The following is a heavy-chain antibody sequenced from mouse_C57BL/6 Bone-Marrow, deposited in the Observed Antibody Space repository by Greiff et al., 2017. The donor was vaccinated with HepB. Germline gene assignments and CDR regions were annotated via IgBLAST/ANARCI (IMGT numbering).Heavy chain of an antibody. D-gene: IGHD1-1*01. V-gene: IGHV10-1*01. Sequence: EVQLVESGGGLVQPKGSLKLSCAASGFSFNTYAMNWVRQAPGKGLEWVARIRSKSNNYATYYADSVKDRFTISRDDSESMLYLQMNNLKTEDTAMYYCVRSGFYVSYFDYWGQGTTLTVSS. CDR3: VRSGFYVSYFDY. J-gene: IGHJ2*01. CDR2: IRSKSNNYAT. CDR1: GFSFNTYA.